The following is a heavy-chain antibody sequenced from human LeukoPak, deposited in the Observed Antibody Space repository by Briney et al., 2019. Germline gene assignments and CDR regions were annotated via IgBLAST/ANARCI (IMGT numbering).Heavy chain of an antibody. J-gene: IGHJ5*02. D-gene: IGHD3-9*01. V-gene: IGHV4-59*08. CDR1: GGSISSHS. CDR3: ARHGLYYDILTGYNRPSWFDP. CDR2: IYYSGGT. Sequence: SETLSLTCTVSGGSISSHSWSWIRQPPGKGLEWIGYIYYSGGTNYNPSLKSRVTISVDTSKNQFSLRLSSVTAADTAVYYCARHGLYYDILTGYNRPSWFDPWGQGTLVTVSS.